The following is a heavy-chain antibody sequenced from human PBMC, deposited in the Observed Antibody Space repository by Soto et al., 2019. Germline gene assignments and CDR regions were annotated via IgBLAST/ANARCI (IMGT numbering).Heavy chain of an antibody. CDR2: MSRSSRYI. CDR1: GFTFNSYS. Sequence: GSLRLSCAASGFTFNSYSMNWVRQAPGKGLEWVSSMSRSSRYIYYADSVKGRFTISRDNAKNSVYLQMNSLRAEDTAVYYCARDGGVAATLANYFDYWGQGTLVTVSS. D-gene: IGHD2-15*01. CDR3: ARDGGVAATLANYFDY. V-gene: IGHV3-21*01. J-gene: IGHJ4*02.